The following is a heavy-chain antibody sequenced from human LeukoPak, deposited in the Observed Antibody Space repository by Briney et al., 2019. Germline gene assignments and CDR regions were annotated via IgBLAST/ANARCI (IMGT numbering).Heavy chain of an antibody. CDR2: ISYDGSNK. Sequence: GGSLRLSCAASGFTFSGYAIHWVRQAPGKGLEWVAVISYDGSNKYYADSVKGRSTISRDNSKNTLYLQMNSLRAEDTAVYYCARGEVGATTWFGDYWGQGTLVTVSS. CDR3: ARGEVGATTWFGDY. J-gene: IGHJ4*02. D-gene: IGHD1-26*01. CDR1: GFTFSGYA. V-gene: IGHV3-30-3*01.